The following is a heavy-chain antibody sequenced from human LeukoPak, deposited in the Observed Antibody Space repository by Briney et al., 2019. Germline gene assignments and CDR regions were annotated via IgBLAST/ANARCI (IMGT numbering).Heavy chain of an antibody. D-gene: IGHD3-10*01. CDR3: ARRGQPTGLLWFGEFDY. V-gene: IGHV5-51*01. CDR2: IYPGDSDT. J-gene: IGHJ4*02. CDR1: GYSFTSYW. Sequence: GESLKISCKGSGYSFTSYWIGWVRQMPGKGLEWMGIIYPGDSDTRYSPSFQGQVTISADKSISTAYLQWSSLKASDTAMYYCARRGQPTGLLWFGEFDYWGQGTLVTVSS.